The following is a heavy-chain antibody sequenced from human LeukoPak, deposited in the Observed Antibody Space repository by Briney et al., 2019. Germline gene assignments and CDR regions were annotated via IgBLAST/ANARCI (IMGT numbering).Heavy chain of an antibody. J-gene: IGHJ4*02. CDR3: TRHQGAGGSGVDY. V-gene: IGHV3-73*01. Sequence: GGSLRLSCAASGFTFSTYNMNWVRQASGKGLEWVGRIRSKANNYATTYAASVKGRFTISRDDSKNTAYLQMNSLKTEDTAVYYCTRHQGAGGSGVDYWGQGTLVTVSS. D-gene: IGHD2-15*01. CDR2: IRSKANNYAT. CDR1: GFTFSTYN.